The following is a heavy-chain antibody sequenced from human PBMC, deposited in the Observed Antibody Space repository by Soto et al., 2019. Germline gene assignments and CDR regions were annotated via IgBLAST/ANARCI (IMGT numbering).Heavy chain of an antibody. J-gene: IGHJ4*02. Sequence: PGGSLRLSCAASGFTFSSYAMSWVRQAPGKGLEWVSAISGSGGSTNYADSVKGRFTISRDNSKNTLYLQMNSLRAEDTALYYCAKDLATYSSGWLGFDYWGQGTLVTVSS. D-gene: IGHD6-19*01. CDR1: GFTFSSYA. CDR3: AKDLATYSSGWLGFDY. CDR2: ISGSGGST. V-gene: IGHV3-23*01.